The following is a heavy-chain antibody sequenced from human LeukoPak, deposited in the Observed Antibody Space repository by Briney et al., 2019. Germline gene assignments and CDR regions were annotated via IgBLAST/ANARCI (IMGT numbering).Heavy chain of an antibody. CDR1: GFTFSNYA. V-gene: IGHV3-23*01. Sequence: GGSLRLSCAASGFTFSNYAMSWVRQAPGKGLEWVSGISGSGTTYYADSVKGRFTISRDNSKNTLYLQMNSLRAEDTAVYYCARDYGDYPSGWFDPWGQGTRVTVSS. D-gene: IGHD4-17*01. CDR3: ARDYGDYPSGWFDP. J-gene: IGHJ5*02. CDR2: ISGSGTT.